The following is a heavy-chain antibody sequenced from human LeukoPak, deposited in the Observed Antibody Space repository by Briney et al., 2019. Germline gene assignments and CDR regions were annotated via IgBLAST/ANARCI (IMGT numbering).Heavy chain of an antibody. D-gene: IGHD3-22*01. Sequence: PSETLSLTCTVSGDSVRSYYWSWIRQPPGQGLEWLGHINDRGSTNYNPSLQGRVTISIDTSKNQFSLNLSSVTAADTAVYYCARPYYYDSRIDPWGQGTLVTVSS. J-gene: IGHJ5*02. CDR2: INDRGST. V-gene: IGHV4-59*08. CDR1: GDSVRSYY. CDR3: ARPYYYDSRIDP.